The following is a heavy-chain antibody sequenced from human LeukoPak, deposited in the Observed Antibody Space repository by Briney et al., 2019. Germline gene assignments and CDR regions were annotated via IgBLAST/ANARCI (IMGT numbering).Heavy chain of an antibody. CDR3: ARAQLVGGAFDI. V-gene: IGHV3-74*01. CDR2: INNDGVST. Sequence: PGRSLRLSCAASGFTFSRYAMHWVRQVPGKGLEWLSRINNDGVSTSYADSVKGRFTISRDNAKNTLYLQMNSLRAEDTAVYYCARAQLVGGAFDIWGQGTMVTVSS. J-gene: IGHJ3*02. D-gene: IGHD2-2*01. CDR1: GFTFSRYA.